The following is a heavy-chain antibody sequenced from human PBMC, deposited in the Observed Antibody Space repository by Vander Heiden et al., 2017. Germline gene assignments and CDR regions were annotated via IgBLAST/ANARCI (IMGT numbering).Heavy chain of an antibody. CDR1: GRSISSGGYY. CDR3: ARVIRGYYDSSGYYYGDFDY. CDR2: IYYSGST. J-gene: IGHJ4*02. D-gene: IGHD3-22*01. V-gene: IGHV4-31*03. Sequence: QVQLQESGPGLVKPSQTLSLTCTVSGRSISSGGYYWSWIRQHPGKGLEWIGHIYYSGSTYYNPSLKSRVTISGDTSKNQFSLKLSSVTAADTAVYYCARVIRGYYDSSGYYYGDFDYWGQGTLVTVSS.